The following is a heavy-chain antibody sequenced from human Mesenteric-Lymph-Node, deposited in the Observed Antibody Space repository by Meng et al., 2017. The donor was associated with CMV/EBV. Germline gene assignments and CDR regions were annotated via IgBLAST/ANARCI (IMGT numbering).Heavy chain of an antibody. CDR1: GFTFSSYA. CDR3: AKVMSRFLELDAFDI. Sequence: GGSLRLSCAASGFTFSSYAMHWARQAPGKGLEWVAFIRFDGSNKYYAESVKDRFTISRDNYRNTLSLQMNSLRPEDTAVYYCAKVMSRFLELDAFDIWGQGTMVTVSS. J-gene: IGHJ3*02. CDR2: IRFDGSNK. V-gene: IGHV3-30*02. D-gene: IGHD3-3*01.